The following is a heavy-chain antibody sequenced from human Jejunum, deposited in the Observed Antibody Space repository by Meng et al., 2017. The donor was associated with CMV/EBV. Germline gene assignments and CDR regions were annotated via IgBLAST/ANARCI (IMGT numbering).Heavy chain of an antibody. CDR2: INPNTAAT. D-gene: IGHD3-9*01. J-gene: IGHJ4*02. V-gene: IGHV1-2*06. CDR3: ARRHDIDLFFDY. CDR1: GYTFTGYF. Sequence: QVLLVQSGAEVKKPGASVKVSCKTSGYTFTGYFIHWVRQAPGQGLEWMGRINPNTAATDYAQKFQGRVTMIGDTSTSTVYLEMNSLRSGDTAVYYCARRHDIDLFFDYWGQGSLVTVSS.